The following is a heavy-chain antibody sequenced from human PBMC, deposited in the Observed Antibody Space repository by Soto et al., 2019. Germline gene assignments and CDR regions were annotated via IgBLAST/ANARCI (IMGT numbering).Heavy chain of an antibody. CDR1: GGSFSGYY. V-gene: IGHV4-34*01. D-gene: IGHD1-26*01. CDR3: ASGAPRIVGASRRPRTFDY. Sequence: QVQLQQWGAGLLKPSETLSLTCAVYGGSFSGYYWSWIRQPPGKGLEWIGEINHSGSTNYNPSLKSRVTISVDTSKNQFSLKLSSVTAAETAVYYCASGAPRIVGASRRPRTFDYWGQGTLVTVSS. CDR2: INHSGST. J-gene: IGHJ4*02.